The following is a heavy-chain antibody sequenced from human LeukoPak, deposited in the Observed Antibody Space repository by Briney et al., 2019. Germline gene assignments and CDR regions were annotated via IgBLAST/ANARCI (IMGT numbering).Heavy chain of an antibody. D-gene: IGHD2-21*01. CDR3: AKQSCRLGGECYFIFDY. V-gene: IGHV3-33*06. J-gene: IGHJ4*02. CDR1: GFTFSSYG. Sequence: GRSLRLSCAASGFTFSSYGMHWVRQAPGKGLEWVAVIWYDGSNKYYADSVKGRFTISRDNSKNTLYLQMNSLRAEDTAVYYCAKQSCRLGGECYFIFDYWGQGTLVTVSS. CDR2: IWYDGSNK.